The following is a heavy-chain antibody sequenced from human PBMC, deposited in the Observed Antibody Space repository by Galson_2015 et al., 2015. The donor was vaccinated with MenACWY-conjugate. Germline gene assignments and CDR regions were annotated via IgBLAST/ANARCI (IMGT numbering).Heavy chain of an antibody. D-gene: IGHD3-10*01. CDR2: IKSKTDGGTT. CDR3: TTGLNVNTMVRDYYFDY. CDR1: GFTFSNAW. J-gene: IGHJ4*02. Sequence: SLRLSCAASGFTFSNAWMSWVRQAPGKGLEWVGRIKSKTDGGTTDYAAPVKGRFTISRDDSKNTLYLQMSSLKTEDTAVYYCTTGLNVNTMVRDYYFDYWGQGTLVAVSS. V-gene: IGHV3-15*01.